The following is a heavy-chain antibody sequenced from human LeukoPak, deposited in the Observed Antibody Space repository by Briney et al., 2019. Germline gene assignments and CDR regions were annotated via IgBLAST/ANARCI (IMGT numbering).Heavy chain of an antibody. CDR1: GFTFSSYG. Sequence: GGSLRLSCAASGFTFSSYGMHWVRQAPGKGLEWVAVIWYDGSNKYYADSVKGRFTTSRDNSKNTLYLQMNSLRAEDTAVYYCARGFGYSYGRYYFDYWGQGTLVTVSS. CDR3: ARGFGYSYGRYYFDY. J-gene: IGHJ4*02. V-gene: IGHV3-33*01. CDR2: IWYDGSNK. D-gene: IGHD5-18*01.